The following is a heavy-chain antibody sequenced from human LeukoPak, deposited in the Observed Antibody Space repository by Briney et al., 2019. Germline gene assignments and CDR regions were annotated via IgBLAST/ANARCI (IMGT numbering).Heavy chain of an antibody. CDR2: IKQDGSEK. D-gene: IGHD2-15*01. J-gene: IGHJ4*02. V-gene: IGHV3-7*01. CDR3: ARRSCSGGICYQYFDY. CDR1: GFTFSSYW. Sequence: PGGSLRPSCAASGFTFSSYWMSWVRQAPGKGLEWVANIKQDGSEKYYVDSVKGRFTSSRDNAKDSLYLQMNSLGAEDTAVYYCARRSCSGGICYQYFDYWGQGTLVTVSS.